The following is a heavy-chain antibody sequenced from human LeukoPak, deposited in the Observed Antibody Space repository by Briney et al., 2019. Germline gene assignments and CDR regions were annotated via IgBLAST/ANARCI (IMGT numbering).Heavy chain of an antibody. CDR1: GFSFSGHW. CDR3: AYRNNFEY. CDR2: IKADGSEK. J-gene: IGHJ4*02. Sequence: PGGSLRLCCAASGFSFSGHWMNWVRQPPGKGLEWVANIKADGSEKYYVDSVKGRFTISRDDAKRTVDLQMDNLRAEDTAIYYCAYRNNFEYWGQGALVTVSS. D-gene: IGHD1-26*01. V-gene: IGHV3-7*05.